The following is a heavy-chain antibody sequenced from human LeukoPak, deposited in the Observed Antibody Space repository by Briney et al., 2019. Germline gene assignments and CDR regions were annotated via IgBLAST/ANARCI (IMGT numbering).Heavy chain of an antibody. D-gene: IGHD1/OR15-1a*01. Sequence: GGSLRLSCAASGFTFTDYGMHWVRQAPGKGLKWVAFVRFDGNGKYYADSVKGRFTISRDNSKNTVSLQMNSLRYEDTAVYYCAKEGTASKPSDLDRWGQGTLVTVVS. CDR2: VRFDGNGK. CDR1: GFTFTDYG. J-gene: IGHJ5*02. V-gene: IGHV3-30*02. CDR3: AKEGTASKPSDLDR.